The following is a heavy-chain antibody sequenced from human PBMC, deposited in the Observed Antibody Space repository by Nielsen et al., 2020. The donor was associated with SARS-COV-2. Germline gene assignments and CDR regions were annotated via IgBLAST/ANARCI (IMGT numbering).Heavy chain of an antibody. Sequence: GGSLRLSCAASGFTFSSYSMNWVRKAPGKGLEWVSYISSSSSTISYADSVKGRFTISRDNAKNSLYLQMNSLRDEDTAVYYFARDSGTTYYDILTGYYWDWYFDLWGRGTLVTVSS. J-gene: IGHJ2*01. CDR1: GFTFSSYS. CDR2: ISSSSSTI. D-gene: IGHD3-9*01. V-gene: IGHV3-48*02. CDR3: ARDSGTTYYDILTGYYWDWYFDL.